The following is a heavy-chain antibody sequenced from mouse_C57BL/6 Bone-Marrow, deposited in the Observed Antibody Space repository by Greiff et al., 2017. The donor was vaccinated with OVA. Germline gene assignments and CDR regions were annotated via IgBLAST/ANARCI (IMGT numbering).Heavy chain of an antibody. CDR1: GYTFTSYT. D-gene: IGHD1-1*01. CDR3: ARSGSPYFDY. J-gene: IGHJ2*01. CDR2: INPSSGYT. Sequence: LMESGAELARPGASVKMSCKASGYTFTSYTMHWVKQRPGQGLEWIGYINPSSGYTKYNQKFKDKATLTADKSSSTAYMQLSSLTSEDSAVYYCARSGSPYFDYWGQGTTLTVSS. V-gene: IGHV1-4*01.